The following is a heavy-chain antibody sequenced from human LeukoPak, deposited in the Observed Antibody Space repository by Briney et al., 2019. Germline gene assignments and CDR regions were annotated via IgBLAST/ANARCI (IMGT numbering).Heavy chain of an antibody. J-gene: IGHJ4*02. V-gene: IGHV3-64*01. CDR3: ARDSEQYYDFWSGYSV. CDR2: ISSNGGST. Sequence: PGGSLRLSCAASGFTFSSYAMHWVRQAPGKGLEYVSAISSNGGSTYYANSVKGRFTISRDNSKNTLYLQMGSLRSDDTAVYYCARDSEQYYDFWSGYSVWGQGTLVTVSS. CDR1: GFTFSSYA. D-gene: IGHD3-3*01.